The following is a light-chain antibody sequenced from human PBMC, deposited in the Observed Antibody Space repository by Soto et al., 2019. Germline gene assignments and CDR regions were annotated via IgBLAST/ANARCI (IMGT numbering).Light chain of an antibody. CDR2: GAS. Sequence: EIVLTQSPGTLSLSPGERATLSCRASQSVSSSYLAWYQQKPGPAPRLLIYGASSRATGITYRFSGRGSGTDFTLTISRPEAEDFEECQCRRYCSPRCTFGGGTRLEIK. CDR1: QSVSSSY. J-gene: IGKJ4*01. V-gene: IGKV3-20*01. CDR3: RRYCSPRCT.